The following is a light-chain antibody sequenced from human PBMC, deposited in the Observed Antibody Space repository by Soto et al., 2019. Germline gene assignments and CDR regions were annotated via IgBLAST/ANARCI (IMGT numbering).Light chain of an antibody. Sequence: DIQMTQSPSTLSASVGDRVTITCRASQSIGGWLAWYQQRPGKAPRLLIYDASSVESGVPSRFSGSRSGTEFTLTVSSLQPDDFATYYCHQYHNFPRTFGQGTKVDIK. CDR3: HQYHNFPRT. V-gene: IGKV1-5*01. CDR2: DAS. J-gene: IGKJ1*01. CDR1: QSIGGW.